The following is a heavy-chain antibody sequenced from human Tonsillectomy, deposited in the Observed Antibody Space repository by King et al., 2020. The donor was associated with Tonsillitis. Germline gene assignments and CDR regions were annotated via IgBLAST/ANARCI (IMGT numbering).Heavy chain of an antibody. D-gene: IGHD1-26*01. CDR3: ARSVSGSFDY. CDR2: IYYSGTI. Sequence: QLQESGPGVVKPSETLSLTCTVSGGSISSSDHYWAWIRQPPGKGLEWIGYIYYSGTIFYNPSLKSRITISGGTSENRFSLKLSSVTAADTAVYFCARSVSGSFDYWGQGALVTVSS. CDR1: GGSISSSDHY. V-gene: IGHV4-39*01. J-gene: IGHJ4*02.